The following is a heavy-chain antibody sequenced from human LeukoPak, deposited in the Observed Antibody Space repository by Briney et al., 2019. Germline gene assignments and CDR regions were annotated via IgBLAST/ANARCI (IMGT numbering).Heavy chain of an antibody. CDR2: INSDGNIT. J-gene: IGHJ6*02. V-gene: IGHV3-74*01. D-gene: IGHD4-11*01. CDR3: AREDTSITRFGMAV. Sequence: PGGSLRLSCAASGFTFSNYWMHWVRQAPGKGLVWVSRINSDGNITTYADSVKGRFTISGDNAKNTLYLQMTSLRAEDTAVYYCAREDTSITRFGMAVWGQGTTVTVSS. CDR1: GFTFSNYW.